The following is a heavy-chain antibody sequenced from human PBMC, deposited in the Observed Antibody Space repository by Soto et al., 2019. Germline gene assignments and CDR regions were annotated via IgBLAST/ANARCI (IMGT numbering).Heavy chain of an antibody. D-gene: IGHD6-19*01. J-gene: IGHJ4*02. CDR1: GYSFTSYW. CDR3: ARLGGSSGWYLGFDY. Sequence: GESLKISCKGSGYSFTSYWIGWVRQMPGKGLEWMGIIYPGDSDTRYSPSFQGQVTISADKSISTAYLQWSSLKASDTAMYYCARLGGSSGWYLGFDYWGQGTLVTVSS. V-gene: IGHV5-51*01. CDR2: IYPGDSDT.